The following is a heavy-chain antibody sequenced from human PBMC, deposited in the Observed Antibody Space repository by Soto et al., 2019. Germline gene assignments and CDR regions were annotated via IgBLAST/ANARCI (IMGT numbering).Heavy chain of an antibody. J-gene: IGHJ6*02. CDR2: ISGYNGNT. CDR3: AREGQAPYYYYGMDV. CDR1: GYTFTDYG. Sequence: ASVKVSCKASGYTFTDYGFSWVRQAPGQGLEWMGWISGYNGNTKYAEKFQGRVTMTTDTSTSTAHMELRSLRSDDTAVYYCAREGQAPYYYYGMDVWG. V-gene: IGHV1-18*01.